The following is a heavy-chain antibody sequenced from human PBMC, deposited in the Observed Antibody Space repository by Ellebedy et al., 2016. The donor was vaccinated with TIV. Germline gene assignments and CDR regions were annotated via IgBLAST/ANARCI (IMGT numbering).Heavy chain of an antibody. Sequence: GESLKISCEVSGKFFSSYAFHWIRQTPHKGLERVALISCEGDKYFYADSVKGRFSISRDDSRNTLYLDMNSLREEDNATYFCARVRGCWGLAVGLCESWGQGTLVIVS. D-gene: IGHD6-19*01. CDR1: GKFFSSYA. V-gene: IGHV3-30-3*01. CDR3: ARVRGCWGLAVGLCES. J-gene: IGHJ5*01. CDR2: ISCEGDKY.